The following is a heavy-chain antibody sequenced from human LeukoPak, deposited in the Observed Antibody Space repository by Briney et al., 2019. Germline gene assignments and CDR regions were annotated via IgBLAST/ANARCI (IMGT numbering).Heavy chain of an antibody. V-gene: IGHV3-7*01. Sequence: PGGSLRLSCAASGFTFTTYWMSWIRQTPGKWLEWVAKIKPDGSDKSYVDSVKGRFTISRDNAKNSVFPQMDSLRVEDTALYYCARGQLADSYWGQGALVTVSS. J-gene: IGHJ4*02. D-gene: IGHD3-22*01. CDR3: ARGQLADSY. CDR1: GFTFTTYW. CDR2: IKPDGSDK.